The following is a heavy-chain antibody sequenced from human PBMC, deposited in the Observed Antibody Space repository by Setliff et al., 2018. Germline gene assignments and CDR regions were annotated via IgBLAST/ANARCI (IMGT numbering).Heavy chain of an antibody. V-gene: IGHV3-74*01. CDR3: ASIDWGENFYNTDV. J-gene: IGHJ6*03. D-gene: IGHD7-27*01. CDR1: GFTFSRYW. Sequence: GSLRLSCAASGFTFSRYWMYWVRQVPGKGLVWVSRINPDGSITNYADSVRGRFTISRDNARNTLSLQMNSLRAEDTAVYFCASIDWGENFYNTDVWGKGTTVTVSS. CDR2: INPDGSIT.